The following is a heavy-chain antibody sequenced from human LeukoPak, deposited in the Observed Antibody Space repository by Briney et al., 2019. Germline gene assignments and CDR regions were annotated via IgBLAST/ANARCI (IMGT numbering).Heavy chain of an antibody. CDR3: AKDQDYGSAPGGS. J-gene: IGHJ5*02. CDR1: GFTFSSYG. D-gene: IGHD3-10*01. Sequence: PGRSLRLSCAASGFTFSSYGMHWVCQAPGEGLEWVAVISYDGSNKYYADSVRGRFTISRDNSKNTLYLQMNSLRAEDTAVYYCAKDQDYGSAPGGSWGQGTLVTVSS. CDR2: ISYDGSNK. V-gene: IGHV3-30*18.